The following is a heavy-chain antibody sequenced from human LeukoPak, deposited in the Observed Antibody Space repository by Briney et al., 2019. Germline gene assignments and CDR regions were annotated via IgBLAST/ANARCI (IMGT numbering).Heavy chain of an antibody. J-gene: IGHJ5*02. D-gene: IGHD3-22*01. CDR1: GGSFSGYY. CDR3: ARHDSSGYYINWFDP. V-gene: IGHV4-34*01. Sequence: PSETLSLTCAVYGGSFSGYYWSWIRQPPGKGLEWIGEINHSGSTNYNPSLKSRVTISVDTSKNQFSLKLSSVTAADTAVYYCARHDSSGYYINWFDPWGQGALVTVSS. CDR2: INHSGST.